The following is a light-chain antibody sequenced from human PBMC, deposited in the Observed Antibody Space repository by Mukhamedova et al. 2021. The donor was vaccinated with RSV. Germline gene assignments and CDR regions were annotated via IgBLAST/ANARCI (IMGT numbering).Light chain of an antibody. V-gene: IGLV2-14*04. CDR2: DVS. J-gene: IGLJ2*01. CDR3: SSYTSSSTVV. CDR1: SSDVGGYNY. Sequence: GTSSDVGGYNYVSWYQQHPGKAPKLMIYDVSNRPSGVSNRFSGSKSGNTASLTISGLQAEDEADYYCSSYTSSSTVVFGGVTKLTV.